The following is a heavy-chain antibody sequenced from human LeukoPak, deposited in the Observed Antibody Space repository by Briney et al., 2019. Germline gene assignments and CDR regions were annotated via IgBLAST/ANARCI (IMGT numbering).Heavy chain of an antibody. Sequence: GGSLRLSCAASGFTFSNYAMSWVRQAPGKGLEWVSSVGGGGITTYYADSVKGRFTISRDNSKNTLYLQMNSLRAEDTAVYYCAKDQFDPWGQGTLVTVSS. CDR2: VGGGGITT. J-gene: IGHJ5*02. CDR1: GFTFSNYA. CDR3: AKDQFDP. V-gene: IGHV3-23*01.